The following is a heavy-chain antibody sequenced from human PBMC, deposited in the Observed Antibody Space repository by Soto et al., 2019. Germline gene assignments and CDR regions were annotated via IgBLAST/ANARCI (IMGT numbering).Heavy chain of an antibody. CDR1: GGSISSGSYY. CDR2: IYYSGST. D-gene: IGHD1-26*01. Sequence: LSLTCTVSGGSISSGSYYWGWIRQPPGKGLEWIGNIYYSGSTYYNPSLKSRVTISVDTSKNQFSLKLSSVTAADTAVYYCARRVSGSYFHYWGQETLVTVSS. V-gene: IGHV4-39*01. J-gene: IGHJ4*02. CDR3: ARRVSGSYFHY.